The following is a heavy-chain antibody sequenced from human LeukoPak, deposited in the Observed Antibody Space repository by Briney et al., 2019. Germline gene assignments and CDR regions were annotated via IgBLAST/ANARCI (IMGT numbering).Heavy chain of an antibody. CDR1: GGSISSYY. CDR3: ARVDQLRSLDY. CDR2: IYYSGST. Sequence: PSETLSLTCTVSGGSISSYYWSWIRQPPGKGLEWIGYIYYSGSTNYNPSLKSRVTISVDTSKNQFSLKLSSVTAADTAVYYCARVDQLRSLDYWGQGTLATVSS. D-gene: IGHD5-24*01. J-gene: IGHJ4*02. V-gene: IGHV4-59*01.